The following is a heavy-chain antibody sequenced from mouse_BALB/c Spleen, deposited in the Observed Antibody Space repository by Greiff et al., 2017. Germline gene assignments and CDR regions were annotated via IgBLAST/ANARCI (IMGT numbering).Heavy chain of an antibody. CDR2: IWSGGST. D-gene: IGHD1-1*01. CDR1: GFSLTSYG. V-gene: IGHV2-2*02. J-gene: IGHJ3*01. CDR3: ARNYYGPAY. Sequence: VMLVESGPGLVQPSQSLSITCTVSGFSLTSYGVHWVRQSPGKGLEWLGVIWSGGSTDYNAAFISRLSISKDNSKSQVFFKMNSLQANDTAIYYCARNYYGPAYWGQGTLVTVSA.